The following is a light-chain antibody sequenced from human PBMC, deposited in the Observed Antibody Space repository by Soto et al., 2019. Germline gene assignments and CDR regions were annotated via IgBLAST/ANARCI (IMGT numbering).Light chain of an antibody. CDR3: QSYANSLNGVV. J-gene: IGLJ3*02. Sequence: QSVLTQPPSVSGAPGQGVAISCTGTSSNLGAGHNVHWYQQLPGTVPKLLIYSDTNRPSGVPDRFSASKSGTSAVLAITGLQAEDEADYFCQSYANSLNGVVFGGGTKVTVL. V-gene: IGLV1-40*01. CDR2: SDT. CDR1: SSNLGAGHN.